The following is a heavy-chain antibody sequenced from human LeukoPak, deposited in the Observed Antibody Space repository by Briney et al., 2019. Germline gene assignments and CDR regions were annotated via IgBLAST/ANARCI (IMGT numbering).Heavy chain of an antibody. CDR3: ARAHHRRVYDYVWGSYPY. Sequence: GGTLRLSCAASGFTFSSYGMHWVRQAPGKGLEWVAFIRYDGSNKYYADSVKGRFTISRDNSKNTLYLQMNSLRAEDTAVYYCARAHHRRVYDYVWGSYPYWGQGTLVTVSS. J-gene: IGHJ4*02. D-gene: IGHD3-16*02. CDR1: GFTFSSYG. V-gene: IGHV3-30*02. CDR2: IRYDGSNK.